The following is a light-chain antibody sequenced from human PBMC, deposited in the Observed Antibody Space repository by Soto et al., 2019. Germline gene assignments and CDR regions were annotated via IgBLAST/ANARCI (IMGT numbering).Light chain of an antibody. J-gene: IGKJ1*01. CDR2: GAS. CDR3: KKYGRSPIWT. CDR1: QSVSSSY. Sequence: EILLTQSPGTLSLSPVERATVSCSASQSVSSSYLAWYQQKPGQAPRLLIYGASSRATGLPDRFSGSGSGTDFTLTISRLEHEAFEVYYCKKYGRSPIWTFGQGTKVDIK. V-gene: IGKV3-20*01.